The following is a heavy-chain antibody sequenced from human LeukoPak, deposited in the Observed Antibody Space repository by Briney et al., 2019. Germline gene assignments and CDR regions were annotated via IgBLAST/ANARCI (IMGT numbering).Heavy chain of an antibody. Sequence: PGGSLRLSCAPSGVTFSSHGMHWVPQAPGTGLGWGAVISYDRSNKYYAESVKGPFTISRDNSKNTLYLQMNSLRDEDTAGYYCAKELYPYYYDDGMVVWGQGTTFTVSS. CDR3: AKELYPYYYDDGMVV. V-gene: IGHV3-30*18. CDR2: ISYDRSNK. D-gene: IGHD2-2*02. J-gene: IGHJ6*02. CDR1: GVTFSSHG.